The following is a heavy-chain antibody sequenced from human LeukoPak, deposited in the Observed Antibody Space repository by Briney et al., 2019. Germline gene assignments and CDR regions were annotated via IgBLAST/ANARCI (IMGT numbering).Heavy chain of an antibody. J-gene: IGHJ3*02. Sequence: SETLSLTCAVSGDSISTYYWSWIRQPPGKGLEWIGYIYSSGTTNNNPSLRSRVTISLDTSKNQFSLRLSSVTAADTALYYCARVRNYPDAFDIWSHGQWSPSLQ. CDR1: GDSISTYY. D-gene: IGHD3-16*02. CDR3: ARVRNYPDAFDI. V-gene: IGHV4-59*01. CDR2: IYSSGTT.